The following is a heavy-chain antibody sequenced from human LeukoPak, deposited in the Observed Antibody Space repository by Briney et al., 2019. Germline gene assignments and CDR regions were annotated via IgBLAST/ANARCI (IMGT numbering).Heavy chain of an antibody. J-gene: IGHJ4*02. V-gene: IGHV5-10-1*01. D-gene: IGHD3-22*01. Sequence: GESPRISCKGSGYSFTSYWISWVRQMPGKGMEWMGRSDSSDPNSNCNPTFQGHVTISADQSTSTAYLQWSSLKVTDTTMYDCARLSKNCDDSSVNEDYFDYWGQGTLVTVSS. CDR2: SDSSDPNS. CDR1: GYSFTSYW. CDR3: ARLSKNCDDSSVNEDYFDY.